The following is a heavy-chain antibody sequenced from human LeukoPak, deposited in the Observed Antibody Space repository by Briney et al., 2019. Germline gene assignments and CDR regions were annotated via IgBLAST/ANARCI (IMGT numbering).Heavy chain of an antibody. CDR2: INQDGSEK. V-gene: IGHV3-7*01. J-gene: IGHJ4*02. CDR3: ARLGGVAFDY. Sequence: GGSLRLSCAASGFAFSRYWMGWVRQAPGKGLEWVANINQDGSEKQNVDSVMGRFTISRDNTKNSLSLQMNSLRAEDTAIYYCARLGGVAFDYWGQGTLVTVSS. D-gene: IGHD1-26*01. CDR1: GFAFSRYW.